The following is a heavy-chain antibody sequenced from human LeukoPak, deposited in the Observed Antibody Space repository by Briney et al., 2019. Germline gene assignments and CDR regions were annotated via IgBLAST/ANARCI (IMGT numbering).Heavy chain of an antibody. D-gene: IGHD2-21*02. V-gene: IGHV3-23*01. CDR2: IIVSGGSS. J-gene: IGHJ4*02. CDR3: ASVTAITTTY. CDR1: GFTFSSYA. Sequence: PGGSLRLSCAASGFTFSSYAMSWVRQAPGKELKWVLAIIVSGGSSYYADSVKGRFTNSRDNSKNTLYLQMNSLRAEDTAVYYCASVTAITTTYWGQGTLVTVSS.